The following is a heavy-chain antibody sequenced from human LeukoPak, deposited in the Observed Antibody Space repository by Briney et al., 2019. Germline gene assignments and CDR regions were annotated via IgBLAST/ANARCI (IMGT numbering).Heavy chain of an antibody. J-gene: IGHJ4*02. D-gene: IGHD3-22*01. Sequence: GGSLRLSCAASGFTVSSNYMSWVRQAPGKGLEWVSVIYSGGSTYYADSVKGRFTISRDNSKNTLYLQMNSLRVEDTAVYYYARESYTSGYYYYFDYWGQGTLVTVSS. CDR3: ARESYTSGYYYYFDY. V-gene: IGHV3-53*01. CDR1: GFTVSSNY. CDR2: IYSGGST.